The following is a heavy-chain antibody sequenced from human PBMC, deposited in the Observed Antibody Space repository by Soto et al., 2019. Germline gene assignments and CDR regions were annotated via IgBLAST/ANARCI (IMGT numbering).Heavy chain of an antibody. J-gene: IGHJ4*02. CDR2: ISGSGDTT. D-gene: IGHD2-2*01. V-gene: IGHV3-23*01. CDR1: GYSFSTYA. CDR3: AKETLASAYADY. Sequence: EVQLLDSGGGLVQPGGSLRLSCAASGYSFSTYAMSWVRQAPGKGLEWVSAISGSGDTTYYADSVKGRFTISRDNSKNTVYLQMNSLRAEYTAVYYCAKETLASAYADYWGQGTLVTVSS.